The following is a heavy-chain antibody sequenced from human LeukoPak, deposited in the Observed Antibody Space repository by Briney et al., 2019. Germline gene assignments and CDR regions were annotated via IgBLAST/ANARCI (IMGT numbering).Heavy chain of an antibody. CDR3: ARSAGGSTFSY. CDR2: ISPSGDST. CDR1: GSTFTIYY. Sequence: ASVTLSCTASGSTFTIYYMHWVRQAPGQGLERMGAISPSGDSTNYAQKFQGRVTMTGDTSTSTVYMELSTLRSEDTAVYYCARSAGGSTFSYWGQGALVTVSS. V-gene: IGHV1-46*01. D-gene: IGHD6-13*01. J-gene: IGHJ4*02.